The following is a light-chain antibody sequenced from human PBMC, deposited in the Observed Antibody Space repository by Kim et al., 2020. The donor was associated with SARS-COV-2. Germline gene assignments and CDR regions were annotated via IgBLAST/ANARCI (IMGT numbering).Light chain of an antibody. J-gene: IGKJ2*01. Sequence: DIQMTQSPSSLSASVGDRVTITCRASQSITTFLNWYQQKPGRAPNLLIYAASNLESGIPSRFSGSGSGTDFTLTISSLQPEDIATYYCQQSHSTPYTFGQGTKLAI. CDR2: AAS. CDR1: QSITTF. CDR3: QQSHSTPYT. V-gene: IGKV1-39*01.